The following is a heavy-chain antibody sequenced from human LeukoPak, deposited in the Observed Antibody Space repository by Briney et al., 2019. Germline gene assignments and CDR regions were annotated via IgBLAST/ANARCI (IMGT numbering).Heavy chain of an antibody. Sequence: SVKVACKASGCIFSSHIISWVQQAPGQGLEWVGRIVPPYGIANNAQKFQGRVTITADKSTSTAYIELSSLRSEDTAVYYCARSDDIVVVPAATRYNWFDPWGQGTLVTVSS. J-gene: IGHJ5*02. D-gene: IGHD2-2*01. CDR3: ARSDDIVVVPAATRYNWFDP. CDR1: GCIFSSHI. CDR2: IVPPYGIA. V-gene: IGHV1-69*02.